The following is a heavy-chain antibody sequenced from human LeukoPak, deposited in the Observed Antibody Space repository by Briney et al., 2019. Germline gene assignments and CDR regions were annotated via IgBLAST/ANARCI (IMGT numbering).Heavy chain of an antibody. D-gene: IGHD3-10*01. Sequence: GGSLRLSCAASGFSFSGYGMHWVRQAPGKGLEWVAAISYDESNKYYAESVKGRFTISRDNYKNTLYLQMNSLRAEDTAVYYCAKDRGSGSYPSPLFDYWGRGILVTVSS. CDR1: GFSFSGYG. CDR3: AKDRGSGSYPSPLFDY. V-gene: IGHV3-30*18. J-gene: IGHJ4*02. CDR2: ISYDESNK.